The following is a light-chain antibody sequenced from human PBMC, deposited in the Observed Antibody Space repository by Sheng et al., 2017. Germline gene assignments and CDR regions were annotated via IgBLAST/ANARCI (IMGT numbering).Light chain of an antibody. CDR3: QQRANWPYT. J-gene: IGKJ2*01. CDR1: QSVTTY. CDR2: DAS. V-gene: IGKV3-11*01. Sequence: EIVLTQSPATLSLSPGEGATLSCRTSQSVTTYFAWYQQKPGQAPRLLIYDASKRATDIPARFSGSGSGTDFTLTINGLEAEDFAVYYCQQRANWPYTFGRGTK.